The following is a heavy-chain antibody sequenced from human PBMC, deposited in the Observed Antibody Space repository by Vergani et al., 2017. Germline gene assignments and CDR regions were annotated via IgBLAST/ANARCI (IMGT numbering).Heavy chain of an antibody. CDR1: GFTFSSYSM. J-gene: IGHJ6*02. CDR3: VRLVSVVVPAAKDPAMYYYYGMDV. CDR2: IYHSGST. D-gene: IGHD2-2*01. Sequence: VQLVESGGGLVQPGGSLRLSCAASGFTFSSYSMNWVRQAPGKGLEWIGEIYHSGSTNYNPSLKSRVTISVDKSKNQFSLKLSSVTAADTAVYYCVRLVSVVVPAAKDPAMYYYYGMDVWGQGTTVTVSS. V-gene: IGHV4-4*02.